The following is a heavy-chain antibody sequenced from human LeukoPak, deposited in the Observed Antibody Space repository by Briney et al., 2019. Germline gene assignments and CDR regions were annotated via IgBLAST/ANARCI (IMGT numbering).Heavy chain of an antibody. CDR1: GGSFSGYY. CDR2: INHSGST. D-gene: IGHD5-18*01. V-gene: IGHV4-34*01. CDR3: ARELGYSYSYFDY. J-gene: IGHJ4*02. Sequence: PSETLSLTCAVYGGSFSGYYWSWIRQPPGKGLEWIGEINHSGSTNYNPSLKSRVTISVDTSKNQFSLKLSSVTAADTAVYYCARELGYSYSYFDYWGQGTLVTVSS.